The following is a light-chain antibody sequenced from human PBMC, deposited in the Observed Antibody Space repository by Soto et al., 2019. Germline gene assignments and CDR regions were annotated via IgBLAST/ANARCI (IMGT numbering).Light chain of an antibody. V-gene: IGKV1-27*01. CDR3: QKYNSAPWT. CDR2: STS. J-gene: IGKJ1*01. Sequence: DIQMTQSPSSLSASVGARVTITCRASHSISSYINWYQHKPGKAPKLLIYSTSTLQSGVPSRFSGSGSGTDFTLTISSLQPEDVATYYCQKYNSAPWTFGQGTKVDIK. CDR1: HSISSY.